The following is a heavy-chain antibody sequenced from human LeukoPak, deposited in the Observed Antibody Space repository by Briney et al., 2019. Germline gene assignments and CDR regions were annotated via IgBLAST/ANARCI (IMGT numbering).Heavy chain of an antibody. D-gene: IGHD3-22*01. CDR3: ARSWDYYDSSGPFDP. Sequence: ASVKVSCKASGYTFTSYGTSWVRQAPGQGLEWMGWISAYNGNTNYAQKLQGRVTMTTDTSTSTAYMELRSLRSDDTAVYYCARSWDYYDSSGPFDPWGQGTLVTVSS. V-gene: IGHV1-18*01. CDR1: GYTFTSYG. CDR2: ISAYNGNT. J-gene: IGHJ5*02.